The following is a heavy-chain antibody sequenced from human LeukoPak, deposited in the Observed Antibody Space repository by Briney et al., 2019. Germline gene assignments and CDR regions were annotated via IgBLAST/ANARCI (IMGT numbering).Heavy chain of an antibody. V-gene: IGHV3-23*01. J-gene: IGHJ4*02. CDR1: GFTFSRNA. CDR3: AKRGSLLWFGELLSEYYFDY. CDR2: LSGSGGDT. D-gene: IGHD3-10*01. Sequence: GGSLRLSCAASGFTFSRNAMSWVRQAPGKGLEWVSSLSGSGGDTYYADSVKGRFTISRDNSKNTVYLQMNSLRAEDTAVYYCAKRGSLLWFGELLSEYYFDYWGQGTLVTVSS.